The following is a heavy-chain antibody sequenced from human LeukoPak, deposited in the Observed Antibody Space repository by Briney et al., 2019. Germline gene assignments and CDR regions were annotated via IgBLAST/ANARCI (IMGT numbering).Heavy chain of an antibody. Sequence: PSETLSLTCAVYGGSFSGYYWSWIRQPPGKGLEWIGSIYHSGSTYYNPSLKSRVTKSVATSKNQFSLKLSSVTAADTALYYCARHRIYYDGSGYYLIGPFDYWGQGTLVTVSS. J-gene: IGHJ4*02. CDR2: IYHSGST. V-gene: IGHV4-34*01. D-gene: IGHD3-22*01. CDR1: GGSFSGYY. CDR3: ARHRIYYDGSGYYLIGPFDY.